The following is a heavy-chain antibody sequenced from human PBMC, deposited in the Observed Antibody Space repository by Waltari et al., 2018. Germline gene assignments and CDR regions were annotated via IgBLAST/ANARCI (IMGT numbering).Heavy chain of an antibody. CDR1: EYTFTSSY. J-gene: IGHJ6*02. CDR3: ALDTGALWMDV. Sequence: QVQLVQSGAEVKKPGASVKISCKTSEYTFTSSYIHWVRQAPGQGLEWMGIINPMGGSTIYAQKFQGRVTMTRDTPTSTVYMELSSLRSDDTAVYYCALDTGALWMDVWGQGTTVTVSS. V-gene: IGHV1-46*01. CDR2: INPMGGST. D-gene: IGHD2-21*01.